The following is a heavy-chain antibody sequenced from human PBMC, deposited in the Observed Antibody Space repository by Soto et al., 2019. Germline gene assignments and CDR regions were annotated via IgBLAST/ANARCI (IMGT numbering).Heavy chain of an antibody. CDR1: GYTFTSYG. J-gene: IGHJ5*02. D-gene: IGHD6-13*01. CDR2: ISAYNGNT. V-gene: IGHV1-18*01. CDR3: ARASGIAAAGTGWFDP. Sequence: GASVKVSCKASGYTFTSYGISCVRQAPGQGLEWMGWISAYNGNTNYAQKLQGRVTMTTDTSTSTAYMELRSLRSDDTAVYYCARASGIAAAGTGWFDPWGQGTLVTVSS.